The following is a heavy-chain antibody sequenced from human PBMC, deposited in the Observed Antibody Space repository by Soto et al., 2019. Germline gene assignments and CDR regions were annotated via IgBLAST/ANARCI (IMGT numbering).Heavy chain of an antibody. V-gene: IGHV3-23*01. J-gene: IGHJ1*01. CDR2: IDSSVVNT. Sequence: WGSLRLSCAASRYTFKSHGLSWVRQAPGKGLEWVSTIDSSVVNTHYADSVKGRFTISRDNSRNTLHLQMHDLRADDTALYYCVAWVSDHFEYWGQGNVVTVSA. D-gene: IGHD1-26*01. CDR1: RYTFKSHG. CDR3: VAWVSDHFEY.